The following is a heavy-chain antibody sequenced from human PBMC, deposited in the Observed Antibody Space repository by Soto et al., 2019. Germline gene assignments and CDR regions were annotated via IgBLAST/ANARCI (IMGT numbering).Heavy chain of an antibody. J-gene: IGHJ4*02. CDR3: ARSYPPCGELSSLDS. V-gene: IGHV1-69*02. Sequence: QVQLVQSGAEVKKPGSSVKVSCKASGGTFSSYTISWVRQAPGQGLEWMGRIIPILGIANYAQKFQGRVTITEDKSTRNADMELSSLRSEDTAVYSCARSYPPCGELSSLDSWGQGTLVTVSS. CDR1: GGTFSSYT. CDR2: IIPILGIA. D-gene: IGHD3-10*01.